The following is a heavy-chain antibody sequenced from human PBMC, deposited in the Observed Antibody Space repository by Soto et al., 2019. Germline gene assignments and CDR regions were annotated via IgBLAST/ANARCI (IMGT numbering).Heavy chain of an antibody. V-gene: IGHV4-59*01. CDR1: GGSISSYY. J-gene: IGHJ6*03. Sequence: PSETLSLTCTVSGGSISSYYWSWIRQPPGKGLEWIGYIYYSGSTNYNPSLKSRVTISVDTSKNQFSLKLSSVTAADTAVYYCARASDFWSGYHMDVWGKRTTVTVSS. CDR3: ARASDFWSGYHMDV. CDR2: IYYSGST. D-gene: IGHD3-3*01.